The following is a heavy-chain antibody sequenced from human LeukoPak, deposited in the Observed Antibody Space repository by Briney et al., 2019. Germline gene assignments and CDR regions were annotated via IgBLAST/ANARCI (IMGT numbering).Heavy chain of an antibody. Sequence: GGSLRLSCAASGFTVSRNYMSWVRQAPGKGLEWVSVIYTDGSTYYADSVRGRFTISRDNSENTLYLQMNSLRAEDTALYYCAGAYGYNYFHYWGQGTLVTVSS. V-gene: IGHV3-53*01. J-gene: IGHJ4*02. CDR3: AGAYGYNYFHY. CDR2: IYTDGST. D-gene: IGHD5-12*01. CDR1: GFTVSRNY.